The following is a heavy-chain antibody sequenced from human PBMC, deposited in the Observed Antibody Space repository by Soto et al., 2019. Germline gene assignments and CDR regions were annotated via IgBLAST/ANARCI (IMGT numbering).Heavy chain of an antibody. CDR2: IVVGSGNT. Sequence: SVKVSCKASGFTFTSSAMQWVRQARGQRLEWIGWIVVGSGNTNYAQKFQERVTITRDMSTSTAYMELSSVTAADTAVYYCAREGALLFGGNPDYYDDLAVWGQGTTVTVSS. CDR3: AREGALLFGGNPDYYDDLAV. D-gene: IGHD2-15*01. V-gene: IGHV1-58*02. J-gene: IGHJ6*02. CDR1: GFTFTSSA.